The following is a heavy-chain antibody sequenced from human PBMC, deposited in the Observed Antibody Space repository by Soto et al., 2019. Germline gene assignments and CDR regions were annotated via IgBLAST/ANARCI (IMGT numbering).Heavy chain of an antibody. CDR3: AKDIGSSSLGCDY. J-gene: IGHJ4*02. CDR2: ISYDGSNK. V-gene: IGHV3-30*18. Sequence: GGSLRLSCAASGFTFSSYGMHWVRQAPGKGLEWVAVISYDGSNKYYADSVKGRFTISRDNSKNTLYLQMNSLRAEDTAVYYCAKDIGSSSLGCDYWGQGTLVTVS. CDR1: GFTFSSYG. D-gene: IGHD6-13*01.